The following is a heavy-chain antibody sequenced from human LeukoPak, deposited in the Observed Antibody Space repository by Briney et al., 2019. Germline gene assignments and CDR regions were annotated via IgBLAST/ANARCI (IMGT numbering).Heavy chain of an antibody. CDR3: ARSSGSYYSYSDY. J-gene: IGHJ4*02. D-gene: IGHD1-26*01. CDR1: GFTFSIYG. CDR2: IWYDESNK. Sequence: GGSLRLSCATSGFTFSIYGMHWVRQAPGKGLEWVAVIWYDESNKYYVDSVKGRFTISRDISKNTLYLQMNSLRAEDTALYYCARSSGSYYSYSDYWGQGTLVTVSS. V-gene: IGHV3-33*01.